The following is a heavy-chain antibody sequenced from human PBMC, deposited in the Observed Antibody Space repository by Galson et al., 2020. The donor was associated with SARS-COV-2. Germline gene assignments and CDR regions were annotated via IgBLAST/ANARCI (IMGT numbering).Heavy chain of an antibody. CDR3: AREIDYYGGRGSLGY. Sequence: TGGSLRLSCAASGFTFSSCSMHWVRQAPGKGLEWVAFISLDGGNKYYVDSVKGRFTISRDSSKNTLYLQMNSLRTDDTAVYYCAREIDYYGGRGSLGYWGQGTLVAVSS. J-gene: IGHJ4*02. CDR1: GFTFSSCS. CDR2: ISLDGGNK. V-gene: IGHV3-30-3*01. D-gene: IGHD3-22*01.